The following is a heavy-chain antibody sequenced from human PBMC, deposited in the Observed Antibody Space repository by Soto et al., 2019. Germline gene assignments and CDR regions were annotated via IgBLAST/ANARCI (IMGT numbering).Heavy chain of an antibody. V-gene: IGHV4-61*01. Sequence: SETLSLTCSVSGGSVSNKTYYWSWIRQPPGKRLEWIGYVYYSGTTNYNPSLKSRDTISVDLSKNQFSLRLSSVTTADTALYYCARTTAVPNTLRSRYFFDYWGQGTLVTVSS. CDR1: GGSVSNKTYY. J-gene: IGHJ4*02. D-gene: IGHD4-17*01. CDR2: VYYSGTT. CDR3: ARTTAVPNTLRSRYFFDY.